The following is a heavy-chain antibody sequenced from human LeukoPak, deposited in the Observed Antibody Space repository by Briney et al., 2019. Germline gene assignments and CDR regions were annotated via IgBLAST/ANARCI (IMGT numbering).Heavy chain of an antibody. CDR2: ISSSSSYI. V-gene: IGHV3-21*04. D-gene: IGHD1-26*01. CDR3: AKDGVRGALDAFDI. J-gene: IGHJ3*02. Sequence: GGSLRLSCAASGFTFSSYSMNWVGQAPGKGLEWGSSISSSSSYIYYADSVKGRFTISRDNSKNTLSLQMNSLRAEDTAVYYCAKDGVRGALDAFDIWGQGTMVTVSS. CDR1: GFTFSSYS.